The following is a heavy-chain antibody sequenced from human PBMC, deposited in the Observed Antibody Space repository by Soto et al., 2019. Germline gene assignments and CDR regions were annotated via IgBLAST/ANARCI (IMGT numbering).Heavy chain of an antibody. Sequence: QVQVQQWGAGLLKPSETLSLTCDVYGGSVSGHYWNGIRQPPGGGLEWIGKIDQSGNTNYNPSLKSRVTLSLDTSKNQFSLNLSSVTAADTAVYYCSRSSIWGQGTMVTVSS. CDR1: GGSVSGHY. CDR2: IDQSGNT. V-gene: IGHV4-34*01. CDR3: SRSSI. J-gene: IGHJ3*02. D-gene: IGHD6-6*01.